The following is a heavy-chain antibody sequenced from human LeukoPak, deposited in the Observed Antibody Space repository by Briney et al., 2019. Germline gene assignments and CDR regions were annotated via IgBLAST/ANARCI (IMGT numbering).Heavy chain of an antibody. V-gene: IGHV4-59*01. CDR3: ARVWGVTDFYDSRGAFDI. D-gene: IGHD3-22*01. Sequence: SETLSLTCTVSGGSISTYYWSWIRQPPGKGLEWIGYIYYSGSTNYNPSLKSRVSISVDTSKNQFSLKLNSVTAAGMAVYYCARVWGVTDFYDSRGAFDIWGQGTMVTVSS. CDR1: GGSISTYY. CDR2: IYYSGST. J-gene: IGHJ3*02.